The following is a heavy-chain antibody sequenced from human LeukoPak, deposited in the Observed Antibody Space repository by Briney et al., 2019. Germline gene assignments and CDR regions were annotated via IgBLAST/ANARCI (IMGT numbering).Heavy chain of an antibody. Sequence: HPGGSLRLSCAASGFTFSSYWMHWVRQAPGKGLVWVSRINSDGSSASYADSVKGRFTISRDNAKNTLYLQMNSLRAEDTAVYYCARDPGYYYYMDVWGKGTTVTVSS. CDR2: INSDGSSA. J-gene: IGHJ6*03. V-gene: IGHV3-74*01. CDR3: ARDPGYYYYMDV. CDR1: GFTFSSYW.